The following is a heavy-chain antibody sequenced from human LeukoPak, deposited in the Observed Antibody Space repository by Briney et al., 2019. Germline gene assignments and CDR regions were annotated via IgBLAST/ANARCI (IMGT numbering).Heavy chain of an antibody. CDR2: IKHDGSEK. Sequence: PGGSLRLSCAASGFTVSSNYMSWVRQAPGKGLEWVANIKHDGSEKYYVDSVKGRFTISRDNTKNSLYLQMNSLRTEDTALYYCARANNWNYPYYFDYWGQGALVTVSS. D-gene: IGHD1-7*01. V-gene: IGHV3-7*03. CDR3: ARANNWNYPYYFDY. J-gene: IGHJ4*02. CDR1: GFTVSSNY.